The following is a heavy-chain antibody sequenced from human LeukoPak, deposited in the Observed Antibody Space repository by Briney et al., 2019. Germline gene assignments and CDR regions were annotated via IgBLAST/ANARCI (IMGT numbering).Heavy chain of an antibody. D-gene: IGHD3-16*02. CDR3: ARVSGDYVWGSYRLNWFDP. CDR2: IYYSGST. CDR1: GGSISSSSYY. Sequence: SETLSLTCTVSGGSISSSSYYWGWIRQPPGKGLEWIGSIYYSGSTHYNPSLKSRVTISVDTSKNQFSLKLSSVTAADTAVYYCARVSGDYVWGSYRLNWFDPWGQGTLVTVSS. J-gene: IGHJ5*02. V-gene: IGHV4-39*07.